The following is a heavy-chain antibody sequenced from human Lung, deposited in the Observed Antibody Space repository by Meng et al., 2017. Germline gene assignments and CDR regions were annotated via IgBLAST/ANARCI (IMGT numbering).Heavy chain of an antibody. Sequence: QVHLVQSGPEVRKPGASVKVSCQASGYSFTKYGINWVRQAPGKGLEWMGWTSTYNSNRNYAQSLKGRVTMTTDTSTTTAYMELRSLTFDDTAVYYCARGRHCSSTTCYLSDSWGQGTLVTVSS. CDR1: GYSFTKYG. CDR3: ARGRHCSSTTCYLSDS. J-gene: IGHJ4*02. CDR2: TSTYNSNR. V-gene: IGHV1-18*01. D-gene: IGHD2-2*01.